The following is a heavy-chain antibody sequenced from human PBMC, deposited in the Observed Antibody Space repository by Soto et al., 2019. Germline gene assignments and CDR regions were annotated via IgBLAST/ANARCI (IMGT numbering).Heavy chain of an antibody. Sequence: SGPTLVNPTETLTLTCTVSGFSLSNARMGVSWIRQPPGKALEWLAHIFSNDEKSYSTSLKSRLTISKDTSKSQVVLTMTNMDPVDTATYYCARTLRFLEWFPAAYMDVWGKGTTVTVSS. J-gene: IGHJ6*03. CDR1: GFSLSNARMG. V-gene: IGHV2-26*01. CDR3: ARTLRFLEWFPAAYMDV. D-gene: IGHD3-3*01. CDR2: IFSNDEK.